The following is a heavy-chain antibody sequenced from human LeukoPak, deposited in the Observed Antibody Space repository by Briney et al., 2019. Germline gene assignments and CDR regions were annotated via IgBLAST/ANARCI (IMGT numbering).Heavy chain of an antibody. CDR1: GFTFSSYW. Sequence: GGSLRLSCAASGFTFSSYWMSWVRQAPGKGLEWVANIKQDGSEKYYVDSVKGRFTISRDNAKNSLYLQMNSLRAEDTAVYYCARDLSGSYTSFDYWGQGTLVAVSS. V-gene: IGHV3-7*01. D-gene: IGHD1-26*01. CDR3: ARDLSGSYTSFDY. CDR2: IKQDGSEK. J-gene: IGHJ4*02.